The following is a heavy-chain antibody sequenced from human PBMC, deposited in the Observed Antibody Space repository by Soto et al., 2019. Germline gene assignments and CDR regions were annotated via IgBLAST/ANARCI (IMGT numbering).Heavy chain of an antibody. D-gene: IGHD2-2*02. CDR2: FDSEDGET. V-gene: IGHV1-24*01. Sequence: ASVKVSCKVSGYTLTELSMHWVRQAPGKGLEWMGGFDSEDGETIYAQKFQGRVTMTEDTSTDTAYMELSSLRSEDTAVYYCATGYCSSTSCYTGWFDPWGQGTLVTVSS. J-gene: IGHJ5*02. CDR3: ATGYCSSTSCYTGWFDP. CDR1: GYTLTELS.